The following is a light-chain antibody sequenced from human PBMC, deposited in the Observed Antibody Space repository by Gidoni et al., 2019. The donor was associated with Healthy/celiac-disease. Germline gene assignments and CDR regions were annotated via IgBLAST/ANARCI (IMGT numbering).Light chain of an antibody. V-gene: IGKV1-9*01. J-gene: IGKJ4*01. Sequence: DIQLTQSLSFLSASVGDRVTITCRSSQGISSYLAWYQQKPGKAPKLLIYAASTLQSGVPSRFSGSRSGTEFTLTISSLQPEDFATYYCQQLNSYPPVTFGGGTKVEIK. CDR3: QQLNSYPPVT. CDR1: QGISSY. CDR2: AAS.